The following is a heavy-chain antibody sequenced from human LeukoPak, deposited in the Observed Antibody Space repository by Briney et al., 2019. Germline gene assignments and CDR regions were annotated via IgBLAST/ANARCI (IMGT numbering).Heavy chain of an antibody. J-gene: IGHJ4*02. CDR2: ISGSGGST. Sequence: GGSLRLSCAASGFTFSTYAMSWVRQAPGRGLQWVSTISGSGGSTYYADSPKGRFTISRDDSKNTLYLQMNSLGAEDTAVYYCAKDHSGGQEALDYWGQGTLVTVSS. V-gene: IGHV3-23*01. CDR3: AKDHSGGQEALDY. D-gene: IGHD3-16*01. CDR1: GFTFSTYA.